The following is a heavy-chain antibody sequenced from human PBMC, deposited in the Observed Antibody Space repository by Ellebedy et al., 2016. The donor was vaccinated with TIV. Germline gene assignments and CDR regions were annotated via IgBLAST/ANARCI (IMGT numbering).Heavy chain of an antibody. CDR1: GGSISSYY. Sequence: SETLSLTCTVSGGSISSYYWSWIRQPPGKGLEWIGYIYYSGSTNYNPSLKSRVTISVDTSKNQFSLKLSSVTAADTAVYYCARVDYGDYGGDYWGQGTLVTVSS. CDR3: ARVDYGDYGGDY. V-gene: IGHV4-59*12. J-gene: IGHJ4*02. CDR2: IYYSGST. D-gene: IGHD4-17*01.